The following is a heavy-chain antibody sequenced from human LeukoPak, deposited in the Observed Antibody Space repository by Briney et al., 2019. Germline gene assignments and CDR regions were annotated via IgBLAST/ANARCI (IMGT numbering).Heavy chain of an antibody. V-gene: IGHV3-23*01. J-gene: IGHJ5*02. Sequence: GGSLRLSCAASGFAFSNYDMSWVRQAPGKGLEWVSSISDSGSSTYYADSVKGRFTISRDNSKNTLYLQMTNLRAADTAVYCCAKDLSRAVAADWFDPWDQGSLVTVSS. CDR2: ISDSGSST. CDR1: GFAFSNYD. CDR3: AKDLSRAVAADWFDP. D-gene: IGHD6-19*01.